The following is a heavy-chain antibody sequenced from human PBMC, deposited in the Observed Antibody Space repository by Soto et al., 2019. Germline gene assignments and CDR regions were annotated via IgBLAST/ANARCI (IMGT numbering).Heavy chain of an antibody. CDR1: GGSISSSGYY. CDR3: ARLGAYYQSLDP. CDR2: IYYSGST. V-gene: IGHV4-39*01. Sequence: SETLSLTCTVSGGSISSSGYYWGWIRQPPGKGLEWIGTIYYSGSTYYNPSLKSRVTISVDTSKNQFSLKLSSVTAADTAVCYCARLGAYYQSLDPWGPGTLVTVSS. D-gene: IGHD2-21*01. J-gene: IGHJ5*02.